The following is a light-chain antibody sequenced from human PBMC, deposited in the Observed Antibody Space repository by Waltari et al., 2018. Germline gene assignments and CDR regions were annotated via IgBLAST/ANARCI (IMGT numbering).Light chain of an antibody. Sequence: DIQMTQSPSSLSASVGSRVTFTCRASQNINKYLNWYQQRPGKAPKLLIFDASNLQSGVPSRFSGSGSGTDFTLTISSLQPEDSATYYCQQSSNNPATFGEGTKVQIK. CDR2: DAS. CDR1: QNINKY. V-gene: IGKV1-39*01. J-gene: IGKJ4*01. CDR3: QQSSNNPAT.